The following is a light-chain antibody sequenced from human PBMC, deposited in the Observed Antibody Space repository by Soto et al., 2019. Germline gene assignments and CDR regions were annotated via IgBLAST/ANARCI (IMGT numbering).Light chain of an antibody. Sequence: QSVLTQPASVSGSPGQSITISCTGTSSDVGSGNVVSWYQHYPGKAPQLMNYEGFKRPSGVSSRFSGSKSGNTASLTISGLQAEDEAEYYCCSHAGSNTYVFGTGTQLTVL. CDR2: EGF. CDR1: SSDVGSGNV. CDR3: CSHAGSNTYV. J-gene: IGLJ1*01. V-gene: IGLV2-23*01.